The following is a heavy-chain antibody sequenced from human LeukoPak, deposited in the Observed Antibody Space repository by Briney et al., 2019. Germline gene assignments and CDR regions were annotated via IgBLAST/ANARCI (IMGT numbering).Heavy chain of an antibody. D-gene: IGHD6-13*01. CDR1: GYTFTSYG. CDR2: INPSGGST. Sequence: GASVKVSCKASGYTFTSYGISWVRQAPGQGLEGMGIINPSGGSTSYAPKFQGRVTMTRDMSTSTVYMELSSLRSEDTAVYYCARDPRVAAAGQFDYWGQGTLVTVSS. J-gene: IGHJ4*02. V-gene: IGHV1-46*01. CDR3: ARDPRVAAAGQFDY.